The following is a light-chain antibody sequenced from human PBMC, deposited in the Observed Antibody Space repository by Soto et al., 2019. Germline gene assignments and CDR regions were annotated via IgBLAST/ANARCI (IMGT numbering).Light chain of an antibody. Sequence: DILMTQSPSCLSASVKARQSVTYRVSHSISSYLISYQQKTGKAPKLLIYAASSLQSGVPSRFCGSGSWTEFTLTISSLQPEDFATYYCHQRYNSLNWTFGQGTKVDIK. V-gene: IGKV1-39*01. CDR3: HQRYNSLNWT. J-gene: IGKJ1*01. CDR1: HSISSY. CDR2: AAS.